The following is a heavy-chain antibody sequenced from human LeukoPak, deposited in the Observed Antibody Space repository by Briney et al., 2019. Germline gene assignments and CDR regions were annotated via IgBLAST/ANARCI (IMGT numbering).Heavy chain of an antibody. Sequence: GGSLRLSCTASGFTFGSHWMIWVRRAPGKGLEWVANTNQDGSREKYADSVRGRFTVSRDNAKNSVYLQMNSLRAEDTATYYCAKAGDQYDTGGYYSDSWGQGTLVTVSS. CDR1: GFTFGSHW. CDR2: TNQDGSRE. D-gene: IGHD3-22*01. V-gene: IGHV3-7*03. CDR3: AKAGDQYDTGGYYSDS. J-gene: IGHJ4*02.